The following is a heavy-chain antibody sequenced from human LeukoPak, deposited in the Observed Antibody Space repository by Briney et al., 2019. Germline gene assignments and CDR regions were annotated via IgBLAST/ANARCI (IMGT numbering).Heavy chain of an antibody. V-gene: IGHV3-23*01. Sequence: PSETLSLTCTVPGYSISSGYYWGWIRQPPGKGLEWVSAISGSGGSTYYADSVKGRFTISRDNSKNTLYLQMNSLRAEDTAVYYCAAVDVDTAFPWGQGTLVTVSS. CDR1: GYSISSGYY. D-gene: IGHD5-18*01. J-gene: IGHJ5*02. CDR3: AAVDVDTAFP. CDR2: ISGSGGST.